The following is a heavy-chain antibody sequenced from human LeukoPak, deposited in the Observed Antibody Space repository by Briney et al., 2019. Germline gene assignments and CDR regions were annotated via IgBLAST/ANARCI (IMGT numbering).Heavy chain of an antibody. D-gene: IGHD2-15*01. CDR2: ISAYNGNT. V-gene: IGHV1-18*01. CDR1: GYTFTSYG. J-gene: IGHJ6*03. CDR3: ARGSLYCSGGSCYSGGYYYYYMDV. Sequence: ASVKVSCKASGYTFTSYGISWVRQAPGQGLEWMGWISAYNGNTNYAQKLQGRVTMTTDASTSTAYMELRSLRSEDTAVYYCARGSLYCSGGSCYSGGYYYYYMDVWGKGTTVTISS.